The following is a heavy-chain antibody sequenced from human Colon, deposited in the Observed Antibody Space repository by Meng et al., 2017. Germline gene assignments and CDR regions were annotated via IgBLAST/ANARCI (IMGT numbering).Heavy chain of an antibody. V-gene: IGHV6-1*01. CDR3: ARDHGYSYGLPLDY. D-gene: IGHD5-18*01. Sequence: QVQLQQAGPGLVKLSQTLSLPCVISGDSVSSNTAAWNWIRQSPSRGLEWLGRTYYRSKWYNEYAVSVKSRMTFNADTSKNQVSLQVNSVTPEDTAVYYCARDHGYSYGLPLDYWGQGILVTVSS. CDR2: TYYRSKWYN. J-gene: IGHJ4*02. CDR1: GDSVSSNTAA.